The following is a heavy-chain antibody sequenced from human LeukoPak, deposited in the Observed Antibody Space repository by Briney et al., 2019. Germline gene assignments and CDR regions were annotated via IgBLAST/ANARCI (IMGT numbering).Heavy chain of an antibody. CDR3: ARESYGQWLETGHFQH. CDR2: TYYRSKWYN. CDR1: GDSVSSNSAA. D-gene: IGHD6-19*01. V-gene: IGHV6-1*01. Sequence: SQTLSLTCAISGDSVSSNSAAWNWIRQSPSRGLEWLGRTYYRSKWYNDYAVSLKSRITINPDTSKNQFSLQLNSVTPEDTAVYYCARESYGQWLETGHFQHWGQGTLVTVSS. J-gene: IGHJ1*01.